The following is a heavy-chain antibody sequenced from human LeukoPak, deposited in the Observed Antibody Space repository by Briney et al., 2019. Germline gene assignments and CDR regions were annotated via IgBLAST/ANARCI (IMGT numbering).Heavy chain of an antibody. CDR1: GGSISSSSYY. J-gene: IGHJ4*02. V-gene: IGHV4-39*07. CDR2: INHSGST. Sequence: PSETLSLTCTVSGGSISSSSYYWGWIRQPPGKGLEWIGEINHSGSTNYNPSLKSRVTISVDTSKNQFSLKLSSVTAADTAVYYCARGSVGAAAAVGGWPFDYWGQGTLVTVSS. D-gene: IGHD6-13*01. CDR3: ARGSVGAAAAVGGWPFDY.